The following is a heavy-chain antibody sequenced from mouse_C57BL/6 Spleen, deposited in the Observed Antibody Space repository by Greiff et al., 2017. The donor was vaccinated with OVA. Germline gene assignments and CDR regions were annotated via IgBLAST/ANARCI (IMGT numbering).Heavy chain of an antibody. J-gene: IGHJ3*01. V-gene: IGHV5-6*01. CDR2: ISSGGSYT. Sequence: EVKLMESGGDLVKPGGSLKLSCAASGFTFSSYGMSWVRQTPDKRLEWVATISSGGSYTYYPDSVKGRFTISRDNAKKTLYLQMSSLKSEDTAMYYCARLGEGFAYWGQGTLVTVSA. D-gene: IGHD4-1*01. CDR1: GFTFSSYG. CDR3: ARLGEGFAY.